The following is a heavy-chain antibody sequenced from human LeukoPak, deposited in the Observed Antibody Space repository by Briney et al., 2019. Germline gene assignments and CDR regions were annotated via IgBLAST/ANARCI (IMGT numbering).Heavy chain of an antibody. V-gene: IGHV3-30*02. Sequence: PGGSLRLSCAASGFTFSSYGMHWVRQAPGKGLEWGAFIRYDGSNKYYADSVKGRFTISRDNSKNTLDLQMNSLRAEVTAVYYCAKDASSCTSGFGELLPFDYWGQGTLVTVSS. J-gene: IGHJ4*02. CDR1: GFTFSSYG. CDR3: AKDASSCTSGFGELLPFDY. CDR2: IRYDGSNK. D-gene: IGHD3-10*01.